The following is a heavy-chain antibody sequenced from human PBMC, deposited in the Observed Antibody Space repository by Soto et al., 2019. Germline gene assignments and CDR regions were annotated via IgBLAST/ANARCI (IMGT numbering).Heavy chain of an antibody. V-gene: IGHV3-23*01. CDR3: AKTTDGWFSAFEI. Sequence: EVQLLESGGGLVQPGGSLRLSCAASGFIFSSYAMSWVRQAPGKGLEWVSAISGSGTTAYYADSVKGRFTFSRDNYKKTMYLQMNSLRAEDTAVYYCAKTTDGWFSAFEIWGQGTMVTVSS. J-gene: IGHJ3*02. CDR2: ISGSGTTA. D-gene: IGHD6-19*01. CDR1: GFIFSSYA.